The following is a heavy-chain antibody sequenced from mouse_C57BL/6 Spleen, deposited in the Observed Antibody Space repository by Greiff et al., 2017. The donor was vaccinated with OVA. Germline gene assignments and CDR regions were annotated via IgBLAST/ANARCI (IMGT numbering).Heavy chain of an antibody. J-gene: IGHJ1*03. V-gene: IGHV1-69*01. Sequence: QVQLQQSGAELVMPGASVKLSCKASGYTFTSYWMHWVKQRPGQGLEWIGEIDPSDSYTNYNQKFKGKSTLTVDKSSSTAYMQLSSLTSEDSAVYYCARRAYGSSLYWYFDVWGTGTTVTVSS. CDR1: GYTFTSYW. CDR2: IDPSDSYT. D-gene: IGHD1-1*01. CDR3: ARRAYGSSLYWYFDV.